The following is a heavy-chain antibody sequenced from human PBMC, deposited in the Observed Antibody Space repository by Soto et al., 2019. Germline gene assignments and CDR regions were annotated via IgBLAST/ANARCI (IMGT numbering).Heavy chain of an antibody. V-gene: IGHV3-30-3*01. Sequence: QVQLVESGGGVVQPGRSQRLSCAASGFTFVSFAMHWVRQAPGKGLEWVALISYDGTNRQYADSVKGRFTISRDNSKNTVYLQMNSLRDEDTAVYYCARDRYSSGWNYFDYWGQGILVSVSS. D-gene: IGHD6-19*01. J-gene: IGHJ4*02. CDR3: ARDRYSSGWNYFDY. CDR1: GFTFVSFA. CDR2: ISYDGTNR.